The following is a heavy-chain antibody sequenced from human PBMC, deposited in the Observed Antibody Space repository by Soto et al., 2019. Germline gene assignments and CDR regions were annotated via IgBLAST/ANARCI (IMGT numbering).Heavy chain of an antibody. CDR1: GFLFSDYA. CDR3: AKDSNDRGDNRGWRGWAD. V-gene: IGHV3-23*01. J-gene: IGHJ4*02. Sequence: EVQLSESGGGSVQPGGSLRLSCAASGFLFSDYAMSWVRQAPGKGLEWVAAINGRGQRTYYTNSVEGRFIVSKDISKNTLYVHMDSLRVEDSAIYYCAKDSNDRGDNRGWRGWADWVRGTLVTVS. CDR2: INGRGQRT. D-gene: IGHD3-3*01.